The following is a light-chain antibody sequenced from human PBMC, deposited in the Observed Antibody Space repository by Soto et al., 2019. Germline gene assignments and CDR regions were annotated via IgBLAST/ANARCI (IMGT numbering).Light chain of an antibody. V-gene: IGLV2-23*01. J-gene: IGLJ2*01. CDR1: SSDVGSYNL. CDR3: CSYVGSSTSVV. Sequence: QSALTQPASVSGPPGQSITISCTGTSSDVGSYNLVSWYQQHPGKAPKLMIYEGTKRPSGVSDRFSGSKSGNTASLTISGLQAEDEADYYCCSYVGSSTSVVFGGGTKLTVL. CDR2: EGT.